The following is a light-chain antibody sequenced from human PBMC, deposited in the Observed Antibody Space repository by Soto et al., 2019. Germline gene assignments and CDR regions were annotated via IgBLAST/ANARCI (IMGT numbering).Light chain of an antibody. CDR3: QQYNNWPFLLT. Sequence: EIVLTQSPATVSLSPGDGTTLSCRARRSVNNHLAWYQQKPGQAPRLLIYEASNRATGIPARFSGSGSGTDFTLTISSLVPEDFAVYYCQQYNNWPFLLTFGGGTKVEIK. J-gene: IGKJ4*01. V-gene: IGKV3-11*01. CDR2: EAS. CDR1: RSVNNH.